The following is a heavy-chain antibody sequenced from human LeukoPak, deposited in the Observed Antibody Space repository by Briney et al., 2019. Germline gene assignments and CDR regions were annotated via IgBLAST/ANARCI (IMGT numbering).Heavy chain of an antibody. V-gene: IGHV3-74*03. CDR1: GFTFSNYW. CDR3: AKDQRWLQLLDY. Sequence: PGGSLRLSCAASGFTFSNYWMHWVRQVPGKGLLWVSRVNSDGSDTKCADSVRGRLTISRDNSKNTLYLQMNSLRAEDTAVYYCAKDQRWLQLLDYWGQGTLVTVSS. CDR2: VNSDGSDT. D-gene: IGHD5-24*01. J-gene: IGHJ4*02.